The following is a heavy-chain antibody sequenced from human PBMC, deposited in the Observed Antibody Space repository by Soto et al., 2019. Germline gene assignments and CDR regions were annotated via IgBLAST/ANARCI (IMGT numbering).Heavy chain of an antibody. Sequence: QVQLQQWGAGLLKPSEILSLTCAVYGGSFSGYYWIWIRQPPGKGLEWIGEINHSGSTNYYPSLKSRVPISVDTSKNQFSMKLSSVTAADTAVYYCARAVYYFDYWGQGTLVTVSS. D-gene: IGHD2-8*01. CDR2: INHSGST. CDR1: GGSFSGYY. J-gene: IGHJ4*02. V-gene: IGHV4-34*01. CDR3: ARAVYYFDY.